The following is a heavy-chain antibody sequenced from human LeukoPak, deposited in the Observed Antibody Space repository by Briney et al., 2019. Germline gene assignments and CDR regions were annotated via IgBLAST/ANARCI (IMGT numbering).Heavy chain of an antibody. CDR1: GGSISSGDYY. CDR2: IYYSGST. J-gene: IGHJ5*02. CDR3: ARRCTNGVCYMRDNWFDP. V-gene: IGHV4-30-4*01. D-gene: IGHD2-8*01. Sequence: SQTLSLTCTVSGGSISSGDYYWSWIRQPPGKGLEWIGYIYYSGSTYYNPSLNSRVTISVDTSKNQFSLKLSSVTAADTAVYYCARRCTNGVCYMRDNWFDPWGQGTLVTVSS.